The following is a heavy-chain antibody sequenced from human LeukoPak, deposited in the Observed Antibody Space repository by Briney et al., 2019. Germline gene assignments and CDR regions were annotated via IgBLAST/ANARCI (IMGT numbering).Heavy chain of an antibody. J-gene: IGHJ5*02. D-gene: IGHD3-10*01. Sequence: PGGSLRLSCAASGLTFISYAMSWVRQAPGKGLEWVSAISSTGGNTYYADSVKGRFTISRDNSKNTLYLQMNSLRADDTAVYYCAKDFSLGSHNWFDPWGQGTLVTVSS. CDR2: ISSTGGNT. CDR1: GLTFISYA. CDR3: AKDFSLGSHNWFDP. V-gene: IGHV3-23*01.